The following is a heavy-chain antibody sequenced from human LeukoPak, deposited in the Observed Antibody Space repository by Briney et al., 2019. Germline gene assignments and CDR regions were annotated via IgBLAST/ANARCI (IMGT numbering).Heavy chain of an antibody. CDR3: ARDQGGYNKTPLYY. Sequence: GGSLRLSCVASGFSFSTYSMDWVRQAPGKGLEWVSVIYSGGSTYYADSVKGRFTISRDNSKNTLYLQMNSLRAEDSAVYYCARDQGGYNKTPLYYWGQGTLVTVSS. V-gene: IGHV3-66*01. D-gene: IGHD3-3*01. J-gene: IGHJ4*02. CDR2: IYSGGST. CDR1: GFSFSTYS.